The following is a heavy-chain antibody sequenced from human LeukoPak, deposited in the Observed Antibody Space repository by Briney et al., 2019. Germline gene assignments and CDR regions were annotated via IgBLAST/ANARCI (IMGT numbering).Heavy chain of an antibody. Sequence: RRSLRLSCAASGFTFYDYAMHWVRQAPGKGLEWVSGISWNSGSIGYADSVKGRFTISRDNAKNSLYLQMNSLRAEDTALYYCAKDYSTSLWFGELEFDYWGQGTLVTVSS. CDR3: AKDYSTSLWFGELEFDY. J-gene: IGHJ4*02. D-gene: IGHD3-10*01. V-gene: IGHV3-9*01. CDR2: ISWNSGSI. CDR1: GFTFYDYA.